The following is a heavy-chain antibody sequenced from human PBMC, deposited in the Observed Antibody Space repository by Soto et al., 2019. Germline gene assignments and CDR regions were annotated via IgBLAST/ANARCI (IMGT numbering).Heavy chain of an antibody. CDR2: IIPIFGTA. Sequence: SVKVSCKASGGTFSSYAISWVRQAPGQGLEWMGGIIPIFGTANYAQKFQGRVTITADKSTSTAYMELSSLRSEDTAVYYCASGARGYSGSYYDLYYFDYWGQGTLVTVS. CDR1: GGTFSSYA. D-gene: IGHD1-26*01. CDR3: ASGARGYSGSYYDLYYFDY. J-gene: IGHJ4*02. V-gene: IGHV1-69*06.